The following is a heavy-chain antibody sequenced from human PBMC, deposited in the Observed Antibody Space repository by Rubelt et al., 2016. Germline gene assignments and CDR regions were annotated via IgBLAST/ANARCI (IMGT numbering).Heavy chain of an antibody. V-gene: IGHV1-69*01. D-gene: IGHD4-17*01. J-gene: IGHJ4*02. CDR2: IIPIFGTA. CDR3: AWKSYGDTGYYFDY. CDR1: TFSSYA. Sequence: TFSSYAISWVRQAPGQGLEWMGGIIPIFGTANYAQKFQGRVTITADESTSTAYMELSSLRSEDTAVYYCAWKSYGDTGYYFDYWGQGTLVTVSS.